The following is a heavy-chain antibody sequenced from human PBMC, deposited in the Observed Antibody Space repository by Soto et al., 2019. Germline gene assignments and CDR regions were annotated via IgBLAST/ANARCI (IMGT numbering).Heavy chain of an antibody. Sequence: SVTLCLPWGVSGGYIGSSNCWRRVRQPPGKGLEWIGEIYHSGSTNYNPSLKSRVTISVYKSKNQFSLKLSSVTAADTAVYYCARRGLYCTNGVCLNYFDYWGQGTLVTV. V-gene: IGHV4-4*02. D-gene: IGHD2-8*01. CDR2: IYHSGST. J-gene: IGHJ4*02. CDR3: ARRGLYCTNGVCLNYFDY. CDR1: GGYIGSSNC.